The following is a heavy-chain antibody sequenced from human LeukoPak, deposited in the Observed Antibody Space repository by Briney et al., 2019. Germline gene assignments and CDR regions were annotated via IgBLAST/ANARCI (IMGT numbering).Heavy chain of an antibody. CDR2: INHSGST. V-gene: IGHV4-34*01. CDR3: ARRIPRTRYFDY. CDR1: GGSFSGYY. Sequence: PSETLSLTCAVYGGSFSGYYWSWIRQPPGKGLEWIGEINHSGSTNYNPSLKSRVTISVDTSKNQFSLKLSSVTAADTAVYYCARRIPRTRYFDYWGQGTLVTVSS. J-gene: IGHJ4*02.